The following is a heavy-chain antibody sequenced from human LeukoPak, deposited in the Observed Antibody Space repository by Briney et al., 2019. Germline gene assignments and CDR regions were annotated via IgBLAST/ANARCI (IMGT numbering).Heavy chain of an antibody. D-gene: IGHD6-13*01. Sequence: GASVKVSCKASGYTFTSYGISWVRHAPGQGLEWMGWISPYNGNTNYAQKLQGRVTMTADTSTSTAYMDLRSLSSDDTAVYYCARDGSSSWYAYWGQGTLVTVSS. CDR1: GYTFTSYG. CDR2: ISPYNGNT. J-gene: IGHJ4*02. CDR3: ARDGSSSWYAY. V-gene: IGHV1-18*01.